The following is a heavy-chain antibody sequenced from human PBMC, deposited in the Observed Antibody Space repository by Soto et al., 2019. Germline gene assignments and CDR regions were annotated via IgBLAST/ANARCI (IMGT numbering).Heavy chain of an antibody. CDR3: ARGHDILTGCKFTF. CDR2: ISAYNGNI. V-gene: IGHV1-18*04. J-gene: IGHJ4*02. Sequence: QVRLVQSGAEVKKPGASVKVSCKTYGYDFTNYGINWVRQAPGQRLEWMGWISAYNGNIDYAQNFRGRASLTRGTSTGSAYMELWSLRSDDTAVYYCARGHDILTGCKFTFWGQGTLVTVSS. D-gene: IGHD3-9*01. CDR1: GYDFTNYG.